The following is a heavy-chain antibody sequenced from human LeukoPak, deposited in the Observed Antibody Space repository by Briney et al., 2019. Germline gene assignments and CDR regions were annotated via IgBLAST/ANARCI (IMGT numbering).Heavy chain of an antibody. J-gene: IGHJ4*02. Sequence: GGSLRLSCAASGFTFDDYAMHWVRQAPGKGLEWVSGISWNSGSIGYADSVKGRFTISRDNAKNSLYLQMNSLRAEDTALYYCAKDIGGSYFRTFDYWGQGTLVTVSS. CDR1: GFTFDDYA. CDR2: ISWNSGSI. D-gene: IGHD1-26*01. CDR3: AKDIGGSYFRTFDY. V-gene: IGHV3-9*01.